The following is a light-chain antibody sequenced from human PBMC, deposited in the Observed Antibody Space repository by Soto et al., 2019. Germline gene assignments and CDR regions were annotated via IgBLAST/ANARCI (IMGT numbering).Light chain of an antibody. CDR1: SSNIGSNT. V-gene: IGLV1-44*01. Sequence: QSVLTQPPSASGTPGQRVTISCSGSSSNIGSNTVNWYQQLPGTAPKLLIYSNNQRPSGVPDRFSGSKSGTSASLAISGLQSEDEAEYYCAAWDDSLNGGWGFGGGTKVTVL. J-gene: IGLJ3*02. CDR3: AAWDDSLNGGWG. CDR2: SNN.